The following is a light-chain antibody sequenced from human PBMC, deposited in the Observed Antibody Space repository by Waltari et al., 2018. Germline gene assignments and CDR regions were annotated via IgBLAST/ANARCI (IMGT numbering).Light chain of an antibody. J-gene: IGLJ3*02. CDR3: YSAADNAVGV. CDR1: ILAQKY. Sequence: SYDLTQPSSVSVSPGQTARITCSGDILAQKYGRGFKQKRGQAPVQVIYKDNERPAGMPERFSGSSSSTTVTLTISGAHVDDEADYYCYSAADNAVGVFGGGTKLTV. V-gene: IGLV3-27*01. CDR2: KDN.